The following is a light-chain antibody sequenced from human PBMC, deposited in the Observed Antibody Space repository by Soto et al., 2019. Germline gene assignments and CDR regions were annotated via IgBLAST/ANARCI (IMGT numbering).Light chain of an antibody. J-gene: IGKJ2*01. CDR1: QSVLYSSNNKNY. CDR3: QQYYSTPNT. CDR2: WAS. V-gene: IGKV4-1*01. Sequence: DIVMTQSPDSLAVSLGESATINCKSSQSVLYSSNNKNYLAWYQQKPGQPPKLLIYWASTRESGVPDRFSGSGSGTDFPLTISSLQAEDVAVYYCQQYYSTPNTFGQGTKLELK.